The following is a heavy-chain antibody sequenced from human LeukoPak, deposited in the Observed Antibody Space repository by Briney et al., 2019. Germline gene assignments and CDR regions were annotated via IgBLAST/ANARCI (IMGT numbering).Heavy chain of an antibody. CDR1: GFTFSSYW. CDR3: ARERGYFDY. Sequence: GGSLRPSWAASGFTFSSYWMRWVRQAAGKGRGWVANIKQDGSEKYYVDSVEGRFTMSRDNAKNSLYPQMNSLRAEDTAVYYCARERGYFDYWGQGTLVTVSS. CDR2: IKQDGSEK. J-gene: IGHJ4*02. V-gene: IGHV3-7*03.